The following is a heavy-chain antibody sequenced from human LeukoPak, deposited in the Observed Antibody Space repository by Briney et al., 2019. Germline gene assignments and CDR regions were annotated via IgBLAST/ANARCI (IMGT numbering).Heavy chain of an antibody. CDR1: GYTFTSYD. D-gene: IGHD3-10*01. V-gene: IGHV1-8*01. Sequence: GASVQVSCKASGYTFTSYDINWVRQATGQGLEWMGWMNPNSGNTGYAQKFQGRVTMTRNTSISTAYMELSSLRSEDTAVYYCARILWFGELTFDYWGQGALVTVSS. J-gene: IGHJ4*02. CDR3: ARILWFGELTFDY. CDR2: MNPNSGNT.